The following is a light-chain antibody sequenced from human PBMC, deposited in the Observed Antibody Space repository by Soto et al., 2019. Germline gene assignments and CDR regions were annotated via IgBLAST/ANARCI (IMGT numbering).Light chain of an antibody. Sequence: EIVLTQSPGTLSLSPGEGATLSCRASQSVSSSNLAWYQHKPGQAPRLVIYGTSSRATGIPDRFSGSGSGTDFTLTISSLEPEDFAIYYCQQYGSSPVSCGQGTKLEIK. J-gene: IGKJ2*03. CDR3: QQYGSSPVS. V-gene: IGKV3-20*01. CDR1: QSVSSSN. CDR2: GTS.